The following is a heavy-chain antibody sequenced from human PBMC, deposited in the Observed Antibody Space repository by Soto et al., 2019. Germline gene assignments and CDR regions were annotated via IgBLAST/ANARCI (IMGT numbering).Heavy chain of an antibody. J-gene: IGHJ6*02. CDR2: IYYSGST. Sequence: TLSLTGTVSGGSISSGGYYWSWIRQHPGKGLEWIGYIYYSGSTYYNPPLKSRVTISVDTSKNQFSLKLSSVTAADTAVYYCLRFGVAYGMDVWGQGTTVTVSS. V-gene: IGHV4-31*03. CDR3: LRFGVAYGMDV. CDR1: GGSISSGGYY. D-gene: IGHD3-3*01.